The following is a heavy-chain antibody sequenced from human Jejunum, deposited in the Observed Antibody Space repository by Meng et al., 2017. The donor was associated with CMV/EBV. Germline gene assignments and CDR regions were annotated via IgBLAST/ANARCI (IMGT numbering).Heavy chain of an antibody. J-gene: IGHJ4*02. CDR3: ARDLPGDDDYVFDH. CDR1: GIPFSRYW. D-gene: IGHD4-17*01. V-gene: IGHV3-74*01. Sequence: GIPFSRYWLHWVRQVPGKGLVWISRINREGTSTSYADSVKGRFTISRDNAKNSLYLQMHSLRPEDTAVYYCARDLPGDDDYVFDHWGQGSLVTVSS. CDR2: INREGTST.